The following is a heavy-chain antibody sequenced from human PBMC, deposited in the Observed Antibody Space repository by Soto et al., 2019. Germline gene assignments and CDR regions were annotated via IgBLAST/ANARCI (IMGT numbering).Heavy chain of an antibody. Sequence: EVQLVESGGGVVQPGGSLRVSCAASGFTFSDHHMDWVRQAPGKGLEWVARIGNKAHSNSISYAASVRDRFTISRDDSTKSLHLQMKSLKNEDTAVYLCVRAGDGGNSDYWGQGTLVTVSS. V-gene: IGHV3-72*01. J-gene: IGHJ4*02. D-gene: IGHD2-21*01. CDR3: VRAGDGGNSDY. CDR2: IGNKAHSNSI. CDR1: GFTFSDHH.